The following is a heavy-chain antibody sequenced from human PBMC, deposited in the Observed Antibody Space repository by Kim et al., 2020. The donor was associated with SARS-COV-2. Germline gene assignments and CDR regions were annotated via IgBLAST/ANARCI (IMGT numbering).Heavy chain of an antibody. CDR1: GFTFSSYG. V-gene: IGHV3-30*03. J-gene: IGHJ6*02. CDR2: ISFDGNNK. CDR3: ATERTIFGNYFYGIDV. Sequence: GGSLRLSCEVSGFTFSSYGMHWVRQAPGKGLEWVAVISFDGNNKNFADPVKGRFTISRDNSKNMLYLQMNSLRAEDTAVYYCATERTIFGNYFYGIDVWGQGTTVTVSS. D-gene: IGHD3-3*01.